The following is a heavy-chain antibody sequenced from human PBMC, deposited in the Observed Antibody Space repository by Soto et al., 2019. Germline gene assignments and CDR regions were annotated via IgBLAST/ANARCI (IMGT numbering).Heavy chain of an antibody. V-gene: IGHV1-2*04. J-gene: IGHJ6*02. Sequence: GVSVKVCCKGLGYTLTGYHRHWVREASGQGLEGMGWINTNSGGTNYAQKFQGWVTMTRDTSISTAYMELSRLRSDDTAVYYWSRSPRPSDYHYYGMDVWGQGTTVAVSS. CDR1: GYTLTGYH. CDR3: SRSPRPSDYHYYGMDV. CDR2: INTNSGGT.